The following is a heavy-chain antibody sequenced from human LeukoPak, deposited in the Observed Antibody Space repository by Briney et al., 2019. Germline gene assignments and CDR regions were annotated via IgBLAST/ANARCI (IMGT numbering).Heavy chain of an antibody. CDR3: VKEMGYSGYSVAGTGRDY. J-gene: IGHJ4*02. CDR1: GFTFSSYA. Sequence: GGSLRLSCSASGFTFSSYAMHWVRQAPGKGLEYVSAISSNGGSTYYADSVKGRFTISRDNSKNTLYLQMSSLRAEDTAVYYCVKEMGYSGYSVAGTGRDYWGQGTLVTVSS. CDR2: ISSNGGST. D-gene: IGHD5-12*01. V-gene: IGHV3-64D*06.